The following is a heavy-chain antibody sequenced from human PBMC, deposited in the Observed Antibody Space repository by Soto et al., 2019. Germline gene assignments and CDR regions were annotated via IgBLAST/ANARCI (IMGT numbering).Heavy chain of an antibody. J-gene: IGHJ4*02. Sequence: PGGSLRLSCAASGFTFSSYSMNWVRQAPGKGLEWVSSISSSSTYIYYADSVKGRFTISRDNAKNTLYLQMNSLRAEDTAVYYCARGVDDFWSGHPKRLDYWGQGTVVTVSS. CDR1: GFTFSSYS. CDR2: ISSSSTYI. CDR3: ARGVDDFWSGHPKRLDY. V-gene: IGHV3-21*01. D-gene: IGHD3-3*01.